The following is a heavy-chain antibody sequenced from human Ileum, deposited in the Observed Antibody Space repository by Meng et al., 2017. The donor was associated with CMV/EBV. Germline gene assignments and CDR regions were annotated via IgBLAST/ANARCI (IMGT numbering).Heavy chain of an antibody. J-gene: IGHJ4*02. Sequence: QVHLQESGPARVKPSQTLSLTCTVSGDSLSTGDYYWSWIRQPPGKGPEWIGYIYYSGSTLYNPSLKSPVTISLDKSKNQFSLRLRSVTAADTAVYFCAREGGGWYFDSWGQGTLVTVSS. CDR2: IYYSGST. CDR3: AREGGGWYFDS. CDR1: GDSLSTGDYY. D-gene: IGHD6-19*01. V-gene: IGHV4-30-4*01.